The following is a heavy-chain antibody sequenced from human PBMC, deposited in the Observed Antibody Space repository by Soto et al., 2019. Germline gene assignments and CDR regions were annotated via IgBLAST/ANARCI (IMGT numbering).Heavy chain of an antibody. V-gene: IGHV1-18*01. CDR2: ISAYNGNT. Sequence: GASVKVSCKASCYTFTSYGISWVRQAPGQGFEWMGWISAYNGNTNYAQKLQGRVTMSLDTSKNQLSLRLTSVTAADTAVYYCARGTSNWSWKFDYWGQGILVTVSS. D-gene: IGHD1-20*01. CDR3: ARGTSNWSWKFDY. CDR1: CYTFTSYG. J-gene: IGHJ4*02.